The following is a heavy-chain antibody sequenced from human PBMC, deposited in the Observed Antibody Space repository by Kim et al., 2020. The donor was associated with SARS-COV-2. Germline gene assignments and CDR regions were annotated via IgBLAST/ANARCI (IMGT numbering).Heavy chain of an antibody. V-gene: IGHV1-3*01. Sequence: ASVKVSCKASGYTFTSYAMHWVRQAPGQRLEWMGWINAGNGNTKYSQKFQGRVTITRDTSASTAYMELSSLRSEDTAVYYCARVVKGELLIDYWGQGTLVTVSS. CDR1: GYTFTSYA. CDR2: INAGNGNT. J-gene: IGHJ4*02. D-gene: IGHD1-26*01. CDR3: ARVVKGELLIDY.